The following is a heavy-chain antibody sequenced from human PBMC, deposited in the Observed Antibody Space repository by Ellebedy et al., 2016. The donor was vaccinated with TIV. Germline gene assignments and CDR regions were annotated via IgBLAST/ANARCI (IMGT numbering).Heavy chain of an antibody. V-gene: IGHV5-51*01. CDR2: IYPGDSDT. CDR3: ARSLNWNEIAFDI. CDR1: GYSFTSYW. J-gene: IGHJ3*02. Sequence: GESLKISCKGSGYSFTSYWIGWVRQMPGKGLEWMGIIYPGDSDTRYSPSFQGQVAISADKSISTAYLQWSSLKASDTAMYYCARSLNWNEIAFDIWGQGTMVTVSS. D-gene: IGHD1-1*01.